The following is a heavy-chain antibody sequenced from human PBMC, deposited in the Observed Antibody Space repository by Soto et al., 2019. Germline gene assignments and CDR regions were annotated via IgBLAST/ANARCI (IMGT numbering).Heavy chain of an antibody. V-gene: IGHV4-59*08. CDR2: VYYTGET. Sequence: QVQLQQSGPRLVKPSETLSLTCTVSSGPDRSHNWGWIRQPPERGLEWIGYVYYTGETAYNPSLRGEGSISADTSSYDISLTINPVLTADTAVYYCARQGIDYLHSLVDVWCQGTTVSVSS. D-gene: IGHD4-17*01. CDR3: ARQGIDYLHSLVDV. J-gene: IGHJ6*02. CDR1: SGPDRSHN.